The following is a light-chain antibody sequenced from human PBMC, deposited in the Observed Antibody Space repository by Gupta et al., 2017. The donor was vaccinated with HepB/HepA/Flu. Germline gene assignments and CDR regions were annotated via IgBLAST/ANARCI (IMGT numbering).Light chain of an antibody. CDR1: QSLIHTDGYIY. CDR3: MQGEFLRT. CDR2: KVS. J-gene: IGKJ1*01. V-gene: IGKV2-30*02. Sequence: EVVMTQSPLSLPVTLGQSASISCKSSQSLIHTDGYIYLNWFHQRPGQSPRRLIYKVSKSDSGVPDRFSGSGSGNDFTLNSIRAEAEDVGVYYCMQGEFLRTFGQGTKVEI.